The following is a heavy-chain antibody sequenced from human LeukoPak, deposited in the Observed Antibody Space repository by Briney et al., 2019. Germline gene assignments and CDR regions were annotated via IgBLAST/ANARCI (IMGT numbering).Heavy chain of an antibody. Sequence: SQTLSLTCTVSGGSISSGGYYWSWLRQPPGKGLEWIGYIYHSGSTYYNPSLKSRVTISVDRSKNQFSLKLSSVTAADTAVYYCARGMNYYDSSGYFDYWGQGALVTVSS. CDR1: GGSISSGGYY. V-gene: IGHV4-30-2*01. J-gene: IGHJ4*02. D-gene: IGHD3-22*01. CDR3: ARGMNYYDSSGYFDY. CDR2: IYHSGST.